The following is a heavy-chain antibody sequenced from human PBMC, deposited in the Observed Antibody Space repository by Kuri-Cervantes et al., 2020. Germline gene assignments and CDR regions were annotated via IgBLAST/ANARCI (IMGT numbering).Heavy chain of an antibody. CDR3: AKVPKRIFAMTVVVPYFDY. CDR2: ISGSDDST. V-gene: IGHV3-23*01. Sequence: GESLKISCAASGFTFRDYAVSWVRQAPGKGLECVSAISGSDDSTYYADSVKGRFTISRDNSKNTQYLQMNSLRAEDTAVYFCAKVPKRIFAMTVVVPYFDYWGQGTLVTVSS. CDR1: GFTFRDYA. J-gene: IGHJ4*02. D-gene: IGHD3-22*01.